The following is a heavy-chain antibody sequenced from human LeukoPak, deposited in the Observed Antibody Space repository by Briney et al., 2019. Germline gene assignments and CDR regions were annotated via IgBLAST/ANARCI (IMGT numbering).Heavy chain of an antibody. Sequence: SETLSLTCAIYGGLFSGSYWTWIRQPPGKGLEWIGEINHSGSTKYNPSLKSRVTISADTSKNQFSLNLSSVTAADTVVYYCVTGPTREWEVGPDYWGQGTLVTVSS. CDR1: GGLFSGSY. V-gene: IGHV4-34*01. J-gene: IGHJ4*02. CDR2: INHSGST. CDR3: VTGPTREWEVGPDY. D-gene: IGHD1-26*01.